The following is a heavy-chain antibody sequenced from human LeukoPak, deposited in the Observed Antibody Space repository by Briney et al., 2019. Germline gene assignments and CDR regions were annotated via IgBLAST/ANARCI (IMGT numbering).Heavy chain of an antibody. CDR2: ISSSSSYI. V-gene: IGHV3-21*01. CDR3: ARSMIVVSVPDY. Sequence: PGGSLRLSCAASGFTFSSYSMNWVRQAPGKGLEWVSSISSSSSYIYYADSVKGRFTISRDNAKNSLYLQMNSLRAEDTAVCYCARSMIVVSVPDYWGQGTLVTVSS. CDR1: GFTFSSYS. J-gene: IGHJ4*02. D-gene: IGHD3-22*01.